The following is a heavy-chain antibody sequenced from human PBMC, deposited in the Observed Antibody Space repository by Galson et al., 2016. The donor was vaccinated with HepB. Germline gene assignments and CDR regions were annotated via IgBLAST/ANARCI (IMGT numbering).Heavy chain of an antibody. Sequence: SLRLSCAASGFRFENYAMHWVRQAPGKGLEWVSVIYSGGATKYADSVKGRFTISRDDSKNTLYLQMDNLRAEDTALYYCASAPSRGVWGQGTKVTVSS. CDR3: ASAPSRGV. D-gene: IGHD3-10*01. V-gene: IGHV3-66*01. CDR1: GFRFENYA. J-gene: IGHJ3*01. CDR2: IYSGGAT.